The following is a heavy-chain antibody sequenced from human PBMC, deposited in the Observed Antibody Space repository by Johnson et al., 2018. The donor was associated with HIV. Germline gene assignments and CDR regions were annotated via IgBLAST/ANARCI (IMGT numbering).Heavy chain of an antibody. V-gene: IGHV3-30-3*01. CDR1: GFTFSNFV. D-gene: IGHD2-21*02. CDR2: MSFDGTNK. CDR3: AKVGHLGGDCNFEVNEDAFDV. J-gene: IGHJ3*01. Sequence: QVQLVESGGGVVQPARSLRLSCTASGFTFSNFVMHWVRQAPGKGLEWVAAMSFDGTNKYYADSVRGRFTISRDNSRNTLYLQMNSLRVEDTAVYYCAKVGHLGGDCNFEVNEDAFDVWGQGTMVTVSS.